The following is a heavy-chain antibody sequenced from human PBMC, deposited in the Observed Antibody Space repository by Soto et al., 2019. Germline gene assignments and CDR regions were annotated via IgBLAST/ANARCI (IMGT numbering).Heavy chain of an antibody. D-gene: IGHD6-19*01. V-gene: IGHV3-33*01. J-gene: IGHJ5*02. Sequence: QVQLVESGGGVVQPGRSLRLSCAASGFTFSSYGMHWVRQAPGKGLEWVAVIWYDGSNKYYADSVKGRFTISRDNSKNTLYLQMNSLRAEDTAVYYCARGQWLVSWAHWFDPWGQGTLVTVSS. CDR2: IWYDGSNK. CDR1: GFTFSSYG. CDR3: ARGQWLVSWAHWFDP.